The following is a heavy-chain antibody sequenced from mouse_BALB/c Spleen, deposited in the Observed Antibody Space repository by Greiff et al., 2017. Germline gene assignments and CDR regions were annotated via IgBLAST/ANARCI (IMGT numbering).Heavy chain of an antibody. CDR1: GFNIKDTY. CDR2: IDPANGNT. Sequence: LVESGAELVKPGASVKLSCTASGFNIKDTYMHWVKQRPEQGLEWIGRIDPANGNTKYDPKFQGKATITADTSSNTAYLQLSSLTSEDTAVYYCARSTMITTYVYFDYWGQGTTLTVSS. CDR3: ARSTMITTYVYFDY. J-gene: IGHJ2*01. V-gene: IGHV14-3*02. D-gene: IGHD2-4*01.